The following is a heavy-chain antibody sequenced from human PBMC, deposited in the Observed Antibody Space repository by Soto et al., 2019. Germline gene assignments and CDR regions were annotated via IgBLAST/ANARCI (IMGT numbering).Heavy chain of an antibody. V-gene: IGHV4-30-4*01. CDR2: IYYSGST. CDR3: ARAATMIVVFGAFDI. J-gene: IGHJ3*02. D-gene: IGHD3-22*01. Sequence: QVQLQESGPGLVKPSQTLSLTCTVSGGSISSGDYYWSWIRQLPGKGLEWIGYIYYSGSTYYNTSLKSRVTISVDTSKNQFSLKLSSVTAADTAVYYCARAATMIVVFGAFDIWGQGTMVTVSS. CDR1: GGSISSGDYY.